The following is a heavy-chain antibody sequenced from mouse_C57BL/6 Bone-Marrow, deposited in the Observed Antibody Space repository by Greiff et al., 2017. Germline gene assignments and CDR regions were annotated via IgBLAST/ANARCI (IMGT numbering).Heavy chain of an antibody. CDR2: ISNGGGST. D-gene: IGHD1-1*01. Sequence: EVKLMESGGGLVQPGGSLKLSCAASGFTFSDYYMYWVRQTPEKGLAWVAYISNGGGSTYYPDTVKGRFPIPRDNATTTQYLQMSRLKPEDTAMYYCARREDYGTPYWYFDVWGTGTTVTVSS. J-gene: IGHJ1*03. CDR3: ARREDYGTPYWYFDV. CDR1: GFTFSDYY. V-gene: IGHV5-12*01.